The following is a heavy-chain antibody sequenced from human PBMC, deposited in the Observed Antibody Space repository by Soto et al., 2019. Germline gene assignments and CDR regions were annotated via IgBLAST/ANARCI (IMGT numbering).Heavy chain of an antibody. V-gene: IGHV4-34*01. Sequence: ETLSLTCAVYGGSFSGYYWSWSRQPPGKGLEWIGEINHSGSTNYNPSLKSRVTISVDTSKNQFSLKLSSVTAADTAVYYCARGRNWNRYGMDVWGQGTTVTSP. D-gene: IGHD1-1*01. CDR2: INHSGST. CDR3: ARGRNWNRYGMDV. J-gene: IGHJ6*02. CDR1: GGSFSGYY.